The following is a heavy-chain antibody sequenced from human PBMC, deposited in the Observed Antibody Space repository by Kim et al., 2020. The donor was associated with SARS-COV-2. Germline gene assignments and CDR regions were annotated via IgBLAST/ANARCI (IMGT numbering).Heavy chain of an antibody. D-gene: IGHD5-12*01. Sequence: DSVRGRFTIPRDNSKNTLYLQMNSLRAEDTAVYYCAGDPDSGYAQDDAFDIWGQGTMVTVSS. CDR3: AGDPDSGYAQDDAFDI. J-gene: IGHJ3*02. V-gene: IGHV3-30*01.